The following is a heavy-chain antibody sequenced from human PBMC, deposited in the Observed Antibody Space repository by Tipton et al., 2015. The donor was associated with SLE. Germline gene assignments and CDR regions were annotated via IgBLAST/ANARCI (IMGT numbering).Heavy chain of an antibody. CDR1: GGSISSGSYY. CDR3: ASHVAGDAFDI. D-gene: IGHD2-21*01. CDR2: IYTGGST. Sequence: TLSLTCTVSGGSISSGSYYWSWIRQPAGKGLEWIGRIYTGGSTNYNPSLKSRLTISVDTPKNQFSLKLSSVTAADAAVYYCASHVAGDAFDIWGQGTMVTVSS. J-gene: IGHJ3*02. V-gene: IGHV4-61*02.